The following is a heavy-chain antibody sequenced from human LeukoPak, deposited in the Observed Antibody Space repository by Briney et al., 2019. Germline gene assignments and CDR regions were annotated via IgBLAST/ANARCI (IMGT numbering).Heavy chain of an antibody. Sequence: ASVKVSCKVSGYTLTELSMHWVRQAPGKGLEWMGGFDPEDGETIYAQKFQGRVTMTEDTSTDTAYLELSSLRSEDTAIYYCTRESPLGYDAFDVWGQGTVVTVSS. D-gene: IGHD7-27*01. J-gene: IGHJ3*01. CDR3: TRESPLGYDAFDV. CDR1: GYTLTELS. V-gene: IGHV1-24*01. CDR2: FDPEDGET.